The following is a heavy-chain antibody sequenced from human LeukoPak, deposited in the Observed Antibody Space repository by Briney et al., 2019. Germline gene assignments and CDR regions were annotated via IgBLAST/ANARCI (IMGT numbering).Heavy chain of an antibody. Sequence: SETLSLTCIVSGGSISSHYWSWIRQPPGKGLEYIGYIYYSGSTDYDPSLKSRVTISLDTSKNQFSLNLTSVTAADTAVYYCARRSGVLDSRDSRYYFDHWGQGTLVTVSS. D-gene: IGHD3-22*01. CDR2: IYYSGST. V-gene: IGHV4-59*11. CDR3: ARRSGVLDSRDSRYYFDH. J-gene: IGHJ4*02. CDR1: GGSISSHY.